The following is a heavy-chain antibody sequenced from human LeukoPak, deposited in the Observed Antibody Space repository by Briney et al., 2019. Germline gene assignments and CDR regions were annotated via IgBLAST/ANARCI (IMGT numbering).Heavy chain of an antibody. J-gene: IGHJ4*02. Sequence: GGSLRLSCAASGFTFDDYAMHWVRQAPGKGLEWFSGISWNSGSIGYADSVKGRFTISRDNAKNSLYLQMNSLRAEDMALYYWAKGGGGGLDYWGQGTLVTVSS. CDR3: AKGGGGGLDY. V-gene: IGHV3-9*03. CDR2: ISWNSGSI. D-gene: IGHD3-16*01. CDR1: GFTFDDYA.